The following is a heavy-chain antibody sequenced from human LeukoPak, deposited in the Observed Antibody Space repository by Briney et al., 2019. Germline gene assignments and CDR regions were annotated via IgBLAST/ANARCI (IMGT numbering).Heavy chain of an antibody. CDR2: IKEDGSDK. J-gene: IGHJ3*02. Sequence: PGGSLRLSCAASGFTFSSYWMSWVRQAPGKGLERVASIKEDGSDKYYAASVKDRFTISKDNAKNSLYLHMNSLTAEGTAMYYCASDWVAGVPFDAFDIWGQGTMVSVSS. CDR3: ASDWVAGVPFDAFDI. CDR1: GFTFSSYW. D-gene: IGHD3-10*01. V-gene: IGHV3-7*03.